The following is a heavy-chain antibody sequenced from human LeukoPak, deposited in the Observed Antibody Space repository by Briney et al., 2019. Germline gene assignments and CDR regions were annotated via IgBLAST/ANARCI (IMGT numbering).Heavy chain of an antibody. J-gene: IGHJ3*01. V-gene: IGHV3-23*01. CDR1: GFFFSSYD. CDR2: ISRAGDIT. CDR3: ARGESFAFDV. Sequence: PLGCLRLSCVGSGFFFSSYDIGSGRQALREGLWWGSSISRAGDITYYEDSVKGRFTISSDNSRNTMYLQMNSLRAEDTAVYYCARGESFAFDVWGQGTMVTVSS.